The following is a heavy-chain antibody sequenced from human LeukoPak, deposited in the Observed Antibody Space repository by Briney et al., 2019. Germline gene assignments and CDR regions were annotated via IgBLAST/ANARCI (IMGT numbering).Heavy chain of an antibody. J-gene: IGHJ4*02. D-gene: IGHD2-2*01. CDR1: GFTFSNYW. Sequence: PGGSLRLSCAASGFTFSNYWMSWVRQAPGKGLEWVANIKQDESEKYYVDSVKGRFTISRDNAKNSLYLQMNSLRAEDTAVYYCARLAYCSSTSCLSHFDYWGQGTLVTVSS. CDR2: IKQDESEK. V-gene: IGHV3-7*01. CDR3: ARLAYCSSTSCLSHFDY.